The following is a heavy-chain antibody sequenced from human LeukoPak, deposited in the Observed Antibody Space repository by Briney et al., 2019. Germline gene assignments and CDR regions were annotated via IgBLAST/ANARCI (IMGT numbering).Heavy chain of an antibody. D-gene: IGHD2-2*01. CDR1: GGSISSYY. CDR2: IYTSGST. V-gene: IGHV4-4*07. J-gene: IGHJ4*02. Sequence: SETLSLTCTVSGGSISSYYWSWIRQPAGKGLEWIGRIYTSGSTDYNPSHKSRVTMSVDTSKNQFSLKLSSVTAADTAVYYCARGSSTSQYHYWGQGTLVTVSS. CDR3: ARGSSTSQYHY.